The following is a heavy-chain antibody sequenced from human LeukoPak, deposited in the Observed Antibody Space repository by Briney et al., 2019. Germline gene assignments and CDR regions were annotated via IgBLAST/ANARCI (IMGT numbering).Heavy chain of an antibody. CDR3: ASCRGDYFDY. V-gene: IGHV4-38-2*02. CDR2: IYHSGST. Sequence: PSETLSLTCTVSGYSISSGYYWGWIRQPPGKGLEWIGSIYHSGSTYYNPSLKSRVTISVDTSKNQFSLKLSSVTAADTAVYYCASCRGDYFDYWGQGTLVTVSS. CDR1: GYSISSGYY. J-gene: IGHJ4*02. D-gene: IGHD3-10*01.